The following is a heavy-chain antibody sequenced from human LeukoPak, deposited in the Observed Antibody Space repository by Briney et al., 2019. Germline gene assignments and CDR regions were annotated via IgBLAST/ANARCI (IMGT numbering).Heavy chain of an antibody. D-gene: IGHD5-24*01. V-gene: IGHV3-23*01. Sequence: AGGNLRLSCAASGFTFSSAAMTWVPQAPGKGLEWVSLIGSSGGNTYYADSVKGRLTISRDNSKNTLSLQMNSLRGEDTAIYYCAKDIQLSTWGLGTMVTVAS. J-gene: IGHJ3*01. CDR1: GFTFSSAA. CDR2: IGSSGGNT. CDR3: AKDIQLST.